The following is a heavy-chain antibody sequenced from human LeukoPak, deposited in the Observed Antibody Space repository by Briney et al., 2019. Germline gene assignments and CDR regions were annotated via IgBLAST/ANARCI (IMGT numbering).Heavy chain of an antibody. CDR2: IGSGGST. D-gene: IGHD6-13*01. V-gene: IGHV3-23*01. CDR3: AKTRRWEIAAAGTFDY. CDR1: GFTFSSYA. J-gene: IGHJ4*02. Sequence: PGGSLRLSCAASGFTFSSYAMSWVRQAPGKGLEWVSAIGSGGSTYYADSVKGRFTISRDNSKNTLYLQMNSLRAEDTAVYYCAKTRRWEIAAAGTFDYWGQGTLVTVSS.